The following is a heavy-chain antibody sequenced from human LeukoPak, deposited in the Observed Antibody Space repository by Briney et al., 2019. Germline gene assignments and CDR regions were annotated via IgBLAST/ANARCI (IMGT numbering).Heavy chain of an antibody. CDR2: IYYSGST. J-gene: IGHJ4*02. V-gene: IGHV4-39*07. CDR1: GGSISSSSYY. CDR3: ARDRVVGAVDY. Sequence: PSETLSLTCTVSGGSISSSSYYWGWIRQPPGKGLEWIGSIYYSGSTYYNPSLKSRVTISVDTSKNQFSLKLSSVTAADTAVYYCARDRVVGAVDYWGQGTLVTVSS. D-gene: IGHD1-26*01.